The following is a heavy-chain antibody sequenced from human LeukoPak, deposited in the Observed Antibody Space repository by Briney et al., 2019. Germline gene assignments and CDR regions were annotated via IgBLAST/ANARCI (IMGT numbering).Heavy chain of an antibody. CDR3: ARVGTRNYYMDV. J-gene: IGHJ6*03. CDR2: IYYSGST. CDR1: GASISSSSYY. V-gene: IGHV4-39*07. Sequence: SETLSLTCTVSGASISSSSYYWGWIRQPPGKGLEWIGSIYYSGSTYYNPSLKSRVTISVDTSKNQFSLKLSSVTAADTAVYYCARVGTRNYYMDVWGKETTVTVSS.